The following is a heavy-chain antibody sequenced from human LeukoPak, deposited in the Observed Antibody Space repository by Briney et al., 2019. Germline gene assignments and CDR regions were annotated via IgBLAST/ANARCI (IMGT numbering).Heavy chain of an antibody. V-gene: IGHV4-38-2*02. CDR2: VYHSGSN. D-gene: IGHD1-26*01. Sequence: SETLSLTCGVSGYSISSGYYWGWIRQPPGKGLEWIGSVYHSGSNYYNPSLKSRVTMSVDTSKNQFSLKLSSVTAADTAVYYCARDRQELFDYWGQGTLVTVSS. CDR3: ARDRQELFDY. CDR1: GYSISSGYY. J-gene: IGHJ4*02.